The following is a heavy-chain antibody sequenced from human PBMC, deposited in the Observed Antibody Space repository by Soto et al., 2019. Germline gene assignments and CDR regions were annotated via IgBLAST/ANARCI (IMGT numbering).Heavy chain of an antibody. D-gene: IGHD6-19*01. CDR1: GFTFSSYG. CDR3: AKDGGQYSSGWYYYYYGMDV. V-gene: IGHV3-30*18. J-gene: IGHJ6*02. Sequence: GGSLRLSCAASGFTFSSYGMHWVRQAPGKGLEWVAVISYDGSNKYYADSVKGRFTISRDNSKNTLYLQMNSLRAEDTAVYYCAKDGGQYSSGWYYYYYGMDVWGQGTTVTVSS. CDR2: ISYDGSNK.